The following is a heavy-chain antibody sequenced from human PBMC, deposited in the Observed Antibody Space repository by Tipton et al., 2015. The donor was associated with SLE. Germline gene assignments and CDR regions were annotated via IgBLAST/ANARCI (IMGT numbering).Heavy chain of an antibody. CDR3: TKEDHYGDNPPRYFDL. J-gene: IGHJ2*01. CDR2: IWYDGSNK. Sequence: SLRLSCAASGFTFSSYGMHWVRQAPGKGLEWVAVIWYDGSNKYYVDSVKGRFTISRDNSKNTLYLQMNSLRAEETAVYYCTKEDHYGDNPPRYFDLWGRGTLVTVSS. D-gene: IGHD4-17*01. CDR1: GFTFSSYG. V-gene: IGHV3-30*18.